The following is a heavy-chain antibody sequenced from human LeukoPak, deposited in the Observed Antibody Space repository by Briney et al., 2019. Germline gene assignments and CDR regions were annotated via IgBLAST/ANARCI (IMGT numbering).Heavy chain of an antibody. CDR2: IYHSGST. D-gene: IGHD2/OR15-2a*01. CDR1: GYSISSGYS. J-gene: IGHJ3*02. Sequence: SETLSLTCAVSGYSISSGYSWGWIRQPPGKGLEWIGSIYHSGSTYYNPSLKSRVTMSVDTSKNQFSLKLSSVTAADTAVYYCARRGMSTYAFDIWGQGTMVTVSS. V-gene: IGHV4-38-2*01. CDR3: ARRGMSTYAFDI.